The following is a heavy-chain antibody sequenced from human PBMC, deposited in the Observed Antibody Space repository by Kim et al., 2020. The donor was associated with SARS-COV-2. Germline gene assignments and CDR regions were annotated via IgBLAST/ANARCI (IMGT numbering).Heavy chain of an antibody. CDR3: ARGWDTVTDY. J-gene: IGHJ4*02. V-gene: IGHV3-74*01. CDR1: GFTLSKYW. Sequence: GGSLRLSCVASGFTLSKYWMHWVRQAPGKGLVWDSRIKGDGSGTNYADSVKGRFTISRDDAKNTLYLQMNSLRADDTAIYYCARGWDTVTDYWGQGTLVT. CDR2: IKGDGSGT. D-gene: IGHD4-17*01.